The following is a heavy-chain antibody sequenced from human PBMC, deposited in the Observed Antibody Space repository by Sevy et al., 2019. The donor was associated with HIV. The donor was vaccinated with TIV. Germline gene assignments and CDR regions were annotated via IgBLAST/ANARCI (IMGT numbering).Heavy chain of an antibody. D-gene: IGHD2-21*02. CDR3: ARDLVRGVVVVTAPSGY. J-gene: IGHJ4*02. CDR2: ISYDGSNK. V-gene: IGHV3-30-3*01. CDR1: GFTFSSYA. Sequence: GSLRLSCAASGFTFSSYAMHWVRQAPGKGLEWVAVISYDGSNKYYADSVKGRFTISRDNSKNTLYLQMNSLRAEDTAVYYCARDLVRGVVVVTAPSGYWGQGTLVTVSS.